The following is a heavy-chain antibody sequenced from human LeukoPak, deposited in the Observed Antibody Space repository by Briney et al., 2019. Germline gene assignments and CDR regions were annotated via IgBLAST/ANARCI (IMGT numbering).Heavy chain of an antibody. CDR1: GFSLTTSGVG. D-gene: IGHD1-7*01. V-gene: IGHV2-5*02. CDR2: IYWDDDK. Sequence: SGPTLMNPTQSLTLTCTFSGFSLTTSGVGVGWIRQPPGKALEWLALIYWDDDKRYSPSLTGRLSITKDTSKNQVVLTMTNMDPVDTATYYCAHRRRLDRDWNYGRFDFWGQGMLVTVSS. J-gene: IGHJ4*02. CDR3: AHRRRLDRDWNYGRFDF.